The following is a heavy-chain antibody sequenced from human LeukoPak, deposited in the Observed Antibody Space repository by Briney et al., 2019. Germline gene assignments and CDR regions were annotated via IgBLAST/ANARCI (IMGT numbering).Heavy chain of an antibody. CDR2: IRSKDYNYAT. D-gene: IGHD3-3*01. V-gene: IGHV3-73*01. CDR1: GFIFSESA. J-gene: IGHJ4*02. Sequence: RPGGSLRLSCSASGFIFSESAMHWVRQASGKGLEWVGRIRSKDYNYATSYGASVKGRFTISRDDSKKTAYLQMNSLKTEDTAIYYCTRLRITLLGVPIDWGQGTLVTVSS. CDR3: TRLRITLLGVPID.